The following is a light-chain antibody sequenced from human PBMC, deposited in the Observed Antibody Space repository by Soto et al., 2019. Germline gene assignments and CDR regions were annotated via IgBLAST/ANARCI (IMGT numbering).Light chain of an antibody. CDR1: QSVSSN. Sequence: EIVLTQSPGTLSLSPGERATLSCRASQSVSSNYLAWYQQKPGQAPRLLIYGTSTRATGLPARFSGSGSGTEFTLTISSLQSEDFAVYYCQQYHNWGEFGQGTKVDNK. CDR2: GTS. J-gene: IGKJ1*01. CDR3: QQYHNWGE. V-gene: IGKV3-15*01.